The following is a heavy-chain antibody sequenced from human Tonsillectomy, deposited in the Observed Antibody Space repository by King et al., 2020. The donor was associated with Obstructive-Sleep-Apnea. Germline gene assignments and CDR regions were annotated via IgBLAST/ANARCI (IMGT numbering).Heavy chain of an antibody. Sequence: VQLVESGAEVKKPGSSVKVSCKASGGTFSSYAISWGRQAPGQGLEWVGGLIPILGTAHYAQKFQGRVTTTADESTSPAYMELSCLRSEYTAVYYCARSDQGGGAFDIWGQGTMVTVSS. V-gene: IGHV1-69*01. CDR2: LIPILGTA. CDR1: GGTFSSYA. D-gene: IGHD4-23*01. CDR3: ARSDQGGGAFDI. J-gene: IGHJ3*02.